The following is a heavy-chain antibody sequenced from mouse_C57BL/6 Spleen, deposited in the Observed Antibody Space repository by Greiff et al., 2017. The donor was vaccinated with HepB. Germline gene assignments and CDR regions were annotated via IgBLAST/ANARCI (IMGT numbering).Heavy chain of an antibody. V-gene: IGHV5S21*01. D-gene: IGHD1-1*01. CDR3: TRRDGSSRGYFDY. J-gene: IGHJ2*01. Sequence: EVQGVESGEGLVKPGGSLKLSCAASGFTFSSYAMSWVRQTPEKRLEWVAYISSGGDYIYYADTVKGRFTISRDNARNTLYLQMSSLKSEDTAMYYCTRRDGSSRGYFDYWGQGTTLTVSS. CDR2: ISSGGDYI. CDR1: GFTFSSYA.